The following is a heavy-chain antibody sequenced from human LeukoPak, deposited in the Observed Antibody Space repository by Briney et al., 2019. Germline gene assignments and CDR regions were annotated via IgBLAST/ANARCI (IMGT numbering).Heavy chain of an antibody. J-gene: IGHJ3*02. D-gene: IGHD2-21*02. CDR1: GFNFNNYD. V-gene: IGHV3-13*01. Sequence: GGSLRLSCAASGFNFNNYDMHWVRQAPGKGLEWVSAIGTAGDTYYPGSVKGRFTISRENAKNSLYLQMNSLRAGDTAVYYCARVGRGDCGGDCYSGAFDIWGQGTMVTVSS. CDR3: ARVGRGDCGGDCYSGAFDI. CDR2: IGTAGDT.